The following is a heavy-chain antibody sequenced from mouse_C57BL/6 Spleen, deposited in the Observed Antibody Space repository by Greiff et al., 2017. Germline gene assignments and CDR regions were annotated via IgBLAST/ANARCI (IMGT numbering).Heavy chain of an antibody. D-gene: IGHD1-1*01. V-gene: IGHV1-53*01. CDR2: INPSNGGT. CDR1: GYTFTSYC. J-gene: IGHJ2*01. Sequence: QVQLQQPGTELVKPGASVKLSCKASGYTFTSYCMHWVKQRPGQGLEWIGNINPSNGGTIYNEKFKSKATLTVDKSSSTAYMQLSSLTSEDSAVYYCARRDYGSSYFDYWGQGTTLTVSS. CDR3: ARRDYGSSYFDY.